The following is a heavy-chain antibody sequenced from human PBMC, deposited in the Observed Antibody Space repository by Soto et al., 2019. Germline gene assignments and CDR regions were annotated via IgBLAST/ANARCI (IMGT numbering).Heavy chain of an antibody. J-gene: IGHJ5*01. Sequence: EVELLESGGGLVQPGGSLRVSFAVSGLNFRSHAMSWVRTAPGKGLEGVSGISGHAGATYYTASVKGRFTISRDNSKNTQFLQMNSLRAEATAIYYCSKDGGTTGIGGWFDSWGQGTLVSVS. V-gene: IGHV3-23*01. CDR3: SKDGGTTGIGGWFDS. CDR1: GLNFRSHA. D-gene: IGHD1-1*01. CDR2: ISGHAGAT.